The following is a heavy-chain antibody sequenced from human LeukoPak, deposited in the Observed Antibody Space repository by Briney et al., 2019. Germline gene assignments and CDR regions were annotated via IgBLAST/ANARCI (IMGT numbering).Heavy chain of an antibody. V-gene: IGHV3-66*04. CDR1: GFTVSSNY. J-gene: IGHJ3*02. CDR3: AGHGDSERNAFDI. Sequence: GGSLRLSCAASGFTVSSNYMSWVRQAPGKGLEWVSVIYSGGSTYYADSVKGRFTISRDNSKNTLYLQMNSLRAEDTAVYYCAGHGDSERNAFDIWGQGTMVTVSS. D-gene: IGHD4-17*01. CDR2: IYSGGST.